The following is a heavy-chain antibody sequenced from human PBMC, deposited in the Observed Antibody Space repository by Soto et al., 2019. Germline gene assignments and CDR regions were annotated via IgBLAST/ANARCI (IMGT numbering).Heavy chain of an antibody. J-gene: IGHJ4*02. CDR3: ARGLGSGDYTYAYFDY. D-gene: IGHD4-17*01. CDR2: IWYDGSTK. V-gene: IGHV3-33*01. Sequence: QVHLVESGGGVVQPGRSLRLSCVASGFTFSYHGMHWVRQAPGKGLEWLAIIWYDGSTKYYADSVKGRFTISRDNSNNTCYLQMNSLRAEDTAVYYCARGLGSGDYTYAYFDYWGQGTLVTISS. CDR1: GFTFSYHG.